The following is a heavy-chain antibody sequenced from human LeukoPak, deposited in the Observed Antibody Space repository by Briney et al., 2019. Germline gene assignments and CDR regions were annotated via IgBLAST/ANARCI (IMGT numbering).Heavy chain of an antibody. CDR2: MNPNSGNT. Sequence: GSVKVSCKASGYTFTSYDINWVRQATGQGLEWMGWMNPNSGNTGYAQKFQGRVTMTRNTSISTAYMELRSLRSDDTAVYYCARTLNLWVTGYYFDYWGQGTLVTVSS. CDR1: GYTFTSYD. D-gene: IGHD2-21*02. J-gene: IGHJ4*02. V-gene: IGHV1-8*01. CDR3: ARTLNLWVTGYYFDY.